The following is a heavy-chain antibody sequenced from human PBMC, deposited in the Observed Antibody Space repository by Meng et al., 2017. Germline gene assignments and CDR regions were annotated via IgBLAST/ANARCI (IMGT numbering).Heavy chain of an antibody. V-gene: IGHV1-69*06. CDR2: IIPIFGTA. D-gene: IGHD1-1*01. J-gene: IGHJ4*02. CDR3: ARVDRNDDADFDY. Sequence: QVRLGQAGAEVKKPGSSVKGSCKASGGTFSSYAISWVRQAPGQGLEWMGGIIPIFGTANYAQKFQGRVTITADKSTSTAYMELSSLRSEDTAVYYCARVDRNDDADFDYWGQGTLVTVSS. CDR1: GGTFSSYA.